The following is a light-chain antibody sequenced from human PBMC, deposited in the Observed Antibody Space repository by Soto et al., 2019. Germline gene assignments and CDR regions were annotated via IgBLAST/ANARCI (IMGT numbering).Light chain of an antibody. Sequence: GMTQENSTLSVSPVERSTLSCRASQSVNSNLAWYQQKPAQDPRLLIYGASTRATGIPARFSGSGYGTEFTLPISSLQYEDFAVDYCQQYNNWPRTFGQRTNVAI. J-gene: IGKJ1*01. CDR2: GAS. CDR1: QSVNSN. V-gene: IGKV3-15*01. CDR3: QQYNNWPRT.